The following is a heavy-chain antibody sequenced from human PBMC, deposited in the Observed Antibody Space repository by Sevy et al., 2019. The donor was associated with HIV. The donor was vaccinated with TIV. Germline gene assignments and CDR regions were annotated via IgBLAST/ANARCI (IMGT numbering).Heavy chain of an antibody. V-gene: IGHV3-11*04. J-gene: IGHJ6*03. Sequence: GGSLRLSCEASGFTFGDYYMSWIRQAPGKGLEWISYIDRSGSDLYYADSVKGRFTISRDNGKKSLYLQMRSLRTDDTAVYYCARDLGGVTNQCFYYYMDVWGKGTTVTVS. D-gene: IGHD3-16*01. CDR2: IDRSGSDL. CDR1: GFTFGDYY. CDR3: ARDLGGVTNQCFYYYMDV.